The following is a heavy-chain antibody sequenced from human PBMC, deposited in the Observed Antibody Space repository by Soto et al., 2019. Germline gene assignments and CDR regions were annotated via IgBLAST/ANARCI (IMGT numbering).Heavy chain of an antibody. Sequence: SETLSLTCAVYGGSFSGYYWIWIRRPPGKGLEWIGEINHSGSTNYNPSLKSRVTISVDTSKNQFSLKLSSVTAADTAVYYCASRDSSSWDDYFDYWGQGTLVTVSS. D-gene: IGHD6-13*01. V-gene: IGHV4-34*01. CDR2: INHSGST. CDR3: ASRDSSSWDDYFDY. CDR1: GGSFSGYY. J-gene: IGHJ4*02.